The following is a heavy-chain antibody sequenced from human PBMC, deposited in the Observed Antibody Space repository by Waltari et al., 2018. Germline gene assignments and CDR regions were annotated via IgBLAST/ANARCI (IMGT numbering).Heavy chain of an antibody. Sequence: QVQMVQSGAEAKKRGSSVRVSCKGPGLNFRTYDISWVRQAPGQGLEWMGGFSPSFGTSIYSLKFHGKVTITADKSSSPAYMGLRTLRSCATSVYYCARGPIRSGYVRVHFDYWGQRTLFTVSS. D-gene: IGHD5-12*01. CDR1: GLNFRTYD. V-gene: IGHV1-69*06. CDR2: FSPSFGTS. CDR3: ARGPIRSGYVRVHFDY. J-gene: IGHJ4*02.